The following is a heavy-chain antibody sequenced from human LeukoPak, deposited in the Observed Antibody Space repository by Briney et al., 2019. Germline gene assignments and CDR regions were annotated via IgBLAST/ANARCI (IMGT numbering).Heavy chain of an antibody. D-gene: IGHD2/OR15-2a*01. Sequence: GGSLRLSCAASRLTFSSYAMSWFRQAPGKGLEWVSAISGSGGSTYYADSVKGRFTISRDNSKNTLYLQMNSLRAEDTAVYCCAKFPGTYYVFVDYWGQGTLVTVSS. CDR1: RLTFSSYA. CDR2: ISGSGGST. V-gene: IGHV3-23*01. CDR3: AKFPGTYYVFVDY. J-gene: IGHJ4*02.